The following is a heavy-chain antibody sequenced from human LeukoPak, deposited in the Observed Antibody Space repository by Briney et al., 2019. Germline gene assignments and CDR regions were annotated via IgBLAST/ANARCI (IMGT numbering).Heavy chain of an antibody. CDR2: ISSSGSTI. D-gene: IGHD4-17*01. Sequence: GGSLRLSCAASGFTFSSYEMNWVRQAPGKWLEWVSYISSSGSTIYYADSVKGRFTISRDNAKNSLYLQMNSLRAEDTALYYCARTPYGDYADFDYWGQGTLVTVSS. CDR1: GFTFSSYE. V-gene: IGHV3-48*03. J-gene: IGHJ4*02. CDR3: ARTPYGDYADFDY.